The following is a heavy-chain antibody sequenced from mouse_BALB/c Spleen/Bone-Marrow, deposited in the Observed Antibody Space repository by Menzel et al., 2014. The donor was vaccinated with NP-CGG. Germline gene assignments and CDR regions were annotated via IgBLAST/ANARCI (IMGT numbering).Heavy chain of an antibody. D-gene: IGHD1-1*01. Sequence: EVKPQESGAELVKPGASVKLSCTASGFNIKDTYMHWVKQRPEQGLEWIGRIDPANGNTKYDPKFQGKATITADTSSNTAYLQLSSLTSEDTAVYYCASYYYGSYGFAYWGQGTLVTVSA. J-gene: IGHJ3*01. V-gene: IGHV14-3*02. CDR3: ASYYYGSYGFAY. CDR2: IDPANGNT. CDR1: GFNIKDTY.